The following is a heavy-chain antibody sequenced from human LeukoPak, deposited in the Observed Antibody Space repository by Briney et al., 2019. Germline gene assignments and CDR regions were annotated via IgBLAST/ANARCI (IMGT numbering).Heavy chain of an antibody. Sequence: SQTLSLTCTVSGGSISSGSYYWSWIRQPAGKGLEWIGRIYTSGRTNYNPSLKSRVTISVDTSKNQFSLKLTSVNAADTAVYYCARDPAYYYDSSAYWRWGQGTLVTVSS. V-gene: IGHV4-61*02. CDR1: GGSISSGSYY. D-gene: IGHD3-22*01. J-gene: IGHJ4*02. CDR3: ARDPAYYYDSSAYWR. CDR2: IYTSGRT.